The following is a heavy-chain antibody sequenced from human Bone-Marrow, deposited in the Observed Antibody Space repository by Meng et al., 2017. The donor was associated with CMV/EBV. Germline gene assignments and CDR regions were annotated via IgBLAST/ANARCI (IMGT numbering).Heavy chain of an antibody. J-gene: IGHJ4*02. Sequence: SETLSLTCAVYGGSFSGYYWNWIRQSPGKGLEWIGDINDRGSTNYNPSLKSRATISVDTSKNQFSLKLSSVTAADTAVYYFALIMGWVFDYWGQGTLVTVSS. CDR1: GGSFSGYY. CDR3: ALIMGWVFDY. D-gene: IGHD4/OR15-4a*01. CDR2: INDRGST. V-gene: IGHV4-34*01.